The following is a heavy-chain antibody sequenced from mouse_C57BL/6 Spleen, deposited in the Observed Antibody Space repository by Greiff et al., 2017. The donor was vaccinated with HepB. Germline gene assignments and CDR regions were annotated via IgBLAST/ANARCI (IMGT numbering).Heavy chain of an antibody. V-gene: IGHV14-4*01. CDR2: IDPENGDT. Sequence: VQLKESGAELVRPGASVKLSCTASGFNIKDDYMHWVKQRPEQGLEWIGWIDPENGDTEYASKFQGKATITADTSSNTAYMQLSSLTSEDTAVYYCTTGYYGSPTCECAYWGQGTLVTVSA. J-gene: IGHJ3*01. CDR1: GFNIKDDY. D-gene: IGHD1-1*01. CDR3: TTGYYGSPTCECAY.